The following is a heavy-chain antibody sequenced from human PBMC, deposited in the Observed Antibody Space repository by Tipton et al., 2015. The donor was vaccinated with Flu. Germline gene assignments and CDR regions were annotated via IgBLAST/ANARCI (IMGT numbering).Heavy chain of an antibody. CDR2: ISAYNGNT. CDR1: GYTFTSYY. V-gene: IGHV1-18*04. J-gene: IGHJ6*02. CDR3: ARDTLLNHMEYYYDGMDV. Sequence: QVQLVQSGAEVKKPGASVKVSCKASGYTFTSYYMHWVRQAPGQGLEWMGWISAYNGNTNYAQKLQGRVTMTTDTSTSTAYMELRSLRSDDTAVYYCARDTLLNHMEYYYDGMDVWGQGTTVTVSS. D-gene: IGHD2/OR15-2a*01.